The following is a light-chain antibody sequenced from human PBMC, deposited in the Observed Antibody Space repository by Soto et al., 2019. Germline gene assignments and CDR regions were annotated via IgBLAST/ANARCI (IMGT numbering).Light chain of an antibody. J-gene: IGLJ2*01. V-gene: IGLV1-47*01. CDR2: RNN. Sequence: QSVLTQPPSASATPGQRVTISCSGSDSNIGSKYVYWYQQLPGTAPKLLMYRNNQRPSGVPDRFSGSKSGTSASLAINGLRSEDEADYYCAAWDSSLGGPAFGGGTTLTV. CDR3: AAWDSSLGGPA. CDR1: DSNIGSKY.